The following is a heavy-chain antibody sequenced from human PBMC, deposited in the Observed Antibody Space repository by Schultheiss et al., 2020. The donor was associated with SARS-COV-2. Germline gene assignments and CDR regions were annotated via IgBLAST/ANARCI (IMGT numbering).Heavy chain of an antibody. CDR3: ARHGSGYSYRPDWYFDV. Sequence: SETLSLTCTVSGGSISSGDYYWSWIRQPPGKGLEWIGYIYYSGSTNYNPSLKSRVTISVDTSKNQFSLKLSSVTAADTAVYYCARHGSGYSYRPDWYFDVWGRGTLVTVSS. J-gene: IGHJ2*01. V-gene: IGHV4-61*08. CDR1: GGSISSGDYY. CDR2: IYYSGST. D-gene: IGHD5-18*01.